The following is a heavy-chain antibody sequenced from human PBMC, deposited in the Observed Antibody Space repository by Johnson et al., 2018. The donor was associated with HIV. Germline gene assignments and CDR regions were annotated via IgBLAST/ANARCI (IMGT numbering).Heavy chain of an antibody. CDR3: ARAINDAFDI. CDR2: IYSGGST. V-gene: IGHV3-66*01. CDR1: GFTVSSNY. Sequence: MMLVESGGSVVRPGGSLRLSCAASGFTVSSNYMSWVRQGPGKGLEWVSVIYSGGSTYYADSVKGRFTISRDNSKNTLYLQMNSLRAEDTAVYYCARAINDAFDIWGQGTMVTVSP. J-gene: IGHJ3*02.